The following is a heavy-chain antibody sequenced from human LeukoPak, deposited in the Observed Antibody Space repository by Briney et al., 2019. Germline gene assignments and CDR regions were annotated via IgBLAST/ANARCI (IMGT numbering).Heavy chain of an antibody. J-gene: IGHJ4*02. Sequence: SSVKVSCKASGGTFSSYTISWVRQAPGQGLEWMGRIIPILGIANYAQKFQGRVTVTADKSTSTAYMALSSLRSEDTAVYYCAIIQGDPTDYWGQGTLVTVSS. V-gene: IGHV1-69*02. CDR1: GGTFSSYT. CDR2: IIPILGIA. CDR3: AIIQGDPTDY. D-gene: IGHD2-21*02.